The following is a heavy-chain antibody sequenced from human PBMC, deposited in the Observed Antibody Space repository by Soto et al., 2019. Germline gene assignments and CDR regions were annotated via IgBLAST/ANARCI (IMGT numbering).Heavy chain of an antibody. CDR2: INPSGGST. J-gene: IGHJ4*02. CDR3: ATVSVAVAGTVPPPQSYYFDH. V-gene: IGHV1-46*03. D-gene: IGHD6-19*01. Sequence: QVQLVQSGAEVKKPGASVKVSCKASGYTFTSYYMHWVRQAPGQGLEWMGIINPSGGSTSYAQKFRGGVTMTTDTSKSTVYMERSSHRSEDTAVYYWATVSVAVAGTVPPPQSYYFDHWGQGTLVTVSS. CDR1: GYTFTSYY.